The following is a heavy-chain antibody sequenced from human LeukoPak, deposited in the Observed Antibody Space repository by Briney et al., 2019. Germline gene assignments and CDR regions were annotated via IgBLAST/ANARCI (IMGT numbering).Heavy chain of an antibody. D-gene: IGHD2-2*01. J-gene: IGHJ4*02. CDR2: ISGSGGRT. Sequence: QPGGSLRFSCAASGFTFSNYAMSWVRQAPGKGLEWVSAISGSGGRTYYADSVRGRFTVSRDNSKNTLYLQMDSLRAEDTAVYYCAKDYYCTSTSCSLFDYWGQGTLVTVSS. CDR3: AKDYYCTSTSCSLFDY. V-gene: IGHV3-23*01. CDR1: GFTFSNYA.